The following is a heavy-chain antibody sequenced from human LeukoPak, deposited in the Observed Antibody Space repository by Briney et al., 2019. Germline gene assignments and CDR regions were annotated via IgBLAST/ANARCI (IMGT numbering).Heavy chain of an antibody. CDR2: FDPEDGET. Sequence: ASVKVSCKVSGYTLTELSMHWGRQAPGKGLEWRGGFDPEDGETIYAQKFQGRVTMTEDTSTDTAYMELSSLRSEDTAMYYCARGIAAAGPPYYYYMDVWGKGTTVTISS. J-gene: IGHJ6*03. CDR3: ARGIAAAGPPYYYYMDV. D-gene: IGHD6-13*01. V-gene: IGHV1-24*01. CDR1: GYTLTELS.